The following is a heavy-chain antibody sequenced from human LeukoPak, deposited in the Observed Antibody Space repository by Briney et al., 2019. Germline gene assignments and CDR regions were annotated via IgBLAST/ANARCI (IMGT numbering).Heavy chain of an antibody. V-gene: IGHV4-39*07. CDR2: IYYSGST. CDR3: ARAVYGGYDHRFDY. J-gene: IGHJ4*02. CDR1: GGSISSSSYY. D-gene: IGHD5-12*01. Sequence: PSETLSLTCTVSGGSISSSSYYWGWIRQPPGKGLEWIGSIYYSGSTYYNPSLKSRVTISVDTSKNQFSLKLSSVTAADTAVYYCARAVYGGYDHRFDYGGQGTLVTVSS.